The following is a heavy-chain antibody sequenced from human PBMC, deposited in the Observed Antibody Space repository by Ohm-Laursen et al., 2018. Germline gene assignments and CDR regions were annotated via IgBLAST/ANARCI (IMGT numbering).Heavy chain of an antibody. CDR3: ARSIKDYGDYG. CDR2: IYSGGGT. J-gene: IGHJ4*02. D-gene: IGHD4-17*01. CDR1: GFTVSSNY. Sequence: SLRLSCTASGFTVSSNYMSWVRQAPGKGLEWVSVIYSGGGTNYADSVKGQFTISRDNSKNTLYLQMNSLRAEDTAVDYCARSIKDYGDYGWGQGTLVTVSS. V-gene: IGHV3-53*01.